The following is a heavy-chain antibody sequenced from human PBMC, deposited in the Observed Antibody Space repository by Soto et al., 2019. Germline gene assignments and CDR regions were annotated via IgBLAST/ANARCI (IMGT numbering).Heavy chain of an antibody. D-gene: IGHD3-10*01. CDR2: ISGSGGST. J-gene: IGHJ4*02. V-gene: IGHV3-23*01. Sequence: PGGSLRLSCAASGFTFSSYAMSWVRQAPGKGLEWVSAISGSGGSTYYADSVKGRFTISRDNSKNTLYLQMNSLRAEDTAVYYCAKDRGSGRWLQSTPLLYWGQGTLVTVSS. CDR1: GFTFSSYA. CDR3: AKDRGSGRWLQSTPLLY.